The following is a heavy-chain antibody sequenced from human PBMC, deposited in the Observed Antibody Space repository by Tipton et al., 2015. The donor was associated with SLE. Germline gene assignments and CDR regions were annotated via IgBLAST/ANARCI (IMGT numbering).Heavy chain of an antibody. D-gene: IGHD2-8*02. J-gene: IGHJ6*02. CDR1: GGSFSGYF. Sequence: TLSLTCAVYGGSFSGYFWSWIRQPPGKGLEWIGDINHIGRTNYKSSLKSRPTISVDPSKNWFSLKMRCVTAADRAVYYCARGAYCTGGVCLPLTAWGQGPSVPVP. CDR3: ARGAYCTGGVCLPLTA. CDR2: INHIGRT. V-gene: IGHV4-34*01.